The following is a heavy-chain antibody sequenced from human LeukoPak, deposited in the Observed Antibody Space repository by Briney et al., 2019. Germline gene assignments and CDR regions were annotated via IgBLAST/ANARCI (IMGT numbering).Heavy chain of an antibody. J-gene: IGHJ5*02. D-gene: IGHD1-1*01. Sequence: SQTLSLTCALSGDSVSSNSAAWDWLRQSPSRGLDWLGRTYYRSKWYNDYAVSVKSRITINPDTSKNQFSLQLNSVTPEDTAVYYCARGGQMERLWFDPWGQGTLVTVSS. CDR2: TYYRSKWYN. CDR3: ARGGQMERLWFDP. V-gene: IGHV6-1*01. CDR1: GDSVSSNSAA.